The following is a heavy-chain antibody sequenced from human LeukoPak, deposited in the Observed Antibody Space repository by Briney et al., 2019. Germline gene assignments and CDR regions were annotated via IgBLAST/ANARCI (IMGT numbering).Heavy chain of an antibody. D-gene: IGHD5-18*01. Sequence: QPGRSLRLSCAASGFTFDDYAMHWVRQAPGKGLEWVSGISWNSGSIGYADSVKGRFTISRDNAKNSLYLQMNSLRAEDTAVYYCARDRVPKRGYSYGPDYWGQGTLVTVSS. CDR2: ISWNSGSI. J-gene: IGHJ4*02. V-gene: IGHV3-9*01. CDR3: ARDRVPKRGYSYGPDY. CDR1: GFTFDDYA.